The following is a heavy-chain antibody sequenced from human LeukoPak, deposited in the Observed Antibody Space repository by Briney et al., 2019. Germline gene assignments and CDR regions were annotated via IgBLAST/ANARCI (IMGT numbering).Heavy chain of an antibody. Sequence: GGSLRLSCAASGFTFSSYAMSWVRQAPGKGLEWVSAISGSGGSTYYADSVKGRFTISRDNSKNTLYLQMNSLRAEDTAVYYCATANLYDFWSGYYDLYDYWGQGTLVTVSS. J-gene: IGHJ4*02. CDR1: GFTFSSYA. V-gene: IGHV3-23*01. CDR3: ATANLYDFWSGYYDLYDY. CDR2: ISGSGGST. D-gene: IGHD3-3*01.